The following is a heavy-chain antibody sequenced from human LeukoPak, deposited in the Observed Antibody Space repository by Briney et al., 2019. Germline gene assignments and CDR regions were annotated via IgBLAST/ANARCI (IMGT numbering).Heavy chain of an antibody. CDR2: INPNSGGT. D-gene: IGHD1-1*01. CDR3: ARDPRIVATGDDNWFDP. V-gene: IGHV1-2*02. J-gene: IGHJ5*02. CDR1: GYTFSNYN. Sequence: GASVTVSCKASGYTFSNYNIHWLRQAPGQGLEWMGWINPNSGGTNHAQKFQGRVTMTRDTSISTVYMELSSLRSDDTAVYYCARDPRIVATGDDNWFDPWGQGTLVTVSS.